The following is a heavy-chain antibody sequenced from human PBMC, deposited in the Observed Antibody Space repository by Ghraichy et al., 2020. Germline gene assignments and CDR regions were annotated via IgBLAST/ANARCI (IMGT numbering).Heavy chain of an antibody. CDR2: MNSDGSIT. CDR3: ARATPDCSATSCPFDY. CDR1: GFTFSSFW. J-gene: IGHJ4*02. D-gene: IGHD2-2*01. Sequence: GGSLRLSCAASGFTFSSFWMHWVRQAPGKGLVWVSRMNSDGSITTYADSVKGRFTISRDNAQNTLYLQMNSLRAEDTAVYYCARATPDCSATSCPFDYWGQGTLVTVSS. V-gene: IGHV3-74*01.